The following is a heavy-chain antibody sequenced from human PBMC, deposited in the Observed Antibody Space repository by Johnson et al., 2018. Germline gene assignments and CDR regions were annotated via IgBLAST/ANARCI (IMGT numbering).Heavy chain of an antibody. V-gene: IGHV3-30*18. CDR2: ISYDGSNQ. CDR3: ANDPRSYDASGYYYIWVY. CDR1: GFNFRTCG. J-gene: IGHJ4*02. Sequence: QVQLVESGGGVVQPEKSVRLSCAASGFNFRTCGMHWVRQAPGKGLEWVAVISYDGSNQQYTDSVKGRFTISRDKSKNMVYLQMNSLGEDATAVYYCANDPRSYDASGYYYIWVYWGQGTRVTVAS. D-gene: IGHD3-22*01.